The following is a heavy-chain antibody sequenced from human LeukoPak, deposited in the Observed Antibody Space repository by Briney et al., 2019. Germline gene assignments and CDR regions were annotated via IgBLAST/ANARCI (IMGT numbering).Heavy chain of an antibody. CDR2: IYPGDSDT. D-gene: IGHD2-15*01. CDR3: ARAARPYYFDY. Sequence: GESPKISCKGSGHSFTNYWIGWVRQMPGKGLEWMGIIYPGDSDTRYSPSFQGQVTISADKSISTAYLQWSSLKASDTAMYYCARAARPYYFDYWGQGTLVTVSS. J-gene: IGHJ4*02. V-gene: IGHV5-51*01. CDR1: GHSFTNYW.